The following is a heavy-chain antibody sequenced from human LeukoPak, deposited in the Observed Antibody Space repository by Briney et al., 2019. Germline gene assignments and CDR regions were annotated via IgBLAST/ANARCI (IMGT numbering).Heavy chain of an antibody. V-gene: IGHV1-2*02. Sequence: ASVKVSCKASGYTFTGYYMHWVRQAPGQGLEWMGWINPNSGGTNYAQKFQGRVTMTRDTSISTAYMELSRLRSDDTAVYYCARGIAAAGPSYYFDYWGQGTPVTVSS. D-gene: IGHD6-13*01. CDR2: INPNSGGT. J-gene: IGHJ4*02. CDR1: GYTFTGYY. CDR3: ARGIAAAGPSYYFDY.